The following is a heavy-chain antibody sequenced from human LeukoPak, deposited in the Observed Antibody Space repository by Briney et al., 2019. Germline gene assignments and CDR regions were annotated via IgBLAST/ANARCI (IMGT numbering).Heavy chain of an antibody. V-gene: IGHV3-53*01. D-gene: IGHD2-2*01. J-gene: IGHJ4*02. CDR1: GFTVSSNY. CDR3: ARAVGYCSSTSCRPNYFDY. Sequence: GGSLRLSCAASGFTVSSNYMSWVRQAPGKGLEWVSVIYSGGSTYYADSVKGRFTISRDNSKNTLYLQMNSLRAEDTAVYYRARAVGYCSSTSCRPNYFDYWGQGTLVTVSS. CDR2: IYSGGST.